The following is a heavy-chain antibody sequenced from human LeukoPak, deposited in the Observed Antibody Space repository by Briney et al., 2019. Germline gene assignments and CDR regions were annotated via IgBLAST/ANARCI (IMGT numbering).Heavy chain of an antibody. CDR3: ARDIRQQLVL. Sequence: GGSLRLSCAASGFTVSNNYMNWVRQAPGKGLEWVSVIYSGGSTYYADSVKGRFTISRDNSKNTLYLQMNSLRAEDTAVYYCARDIRQQLVLWGQGTLVTASS. D-gene: IGHD6-13*01. CDR2: IYSGGST. J-gene: IGHJ4*02. CDR1: GFTVSNNY. V-gene: IGHV3-66*01.